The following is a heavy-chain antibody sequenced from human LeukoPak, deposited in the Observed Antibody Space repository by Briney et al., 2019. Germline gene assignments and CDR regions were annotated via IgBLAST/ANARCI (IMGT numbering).Heavy chain of an antibody. Sequence: GRSLRLSCAASGLTFNDYTMHWVSQAPGNGLEWVSFITGGGMSTYYPDTVKARFTLSRDNSKNSLYLQMNSLRTEDTALYYCAKPRADDEKALGTWGQGTMVSVSS. V-gene: IGHV3-43*01. CDR2: ITGGGMST. J-gene: IGHJ3*02. CDR3: AKPRADDEKALGT. CDR1: GLTFNDYT. D-gene: IGHD3-3*01.